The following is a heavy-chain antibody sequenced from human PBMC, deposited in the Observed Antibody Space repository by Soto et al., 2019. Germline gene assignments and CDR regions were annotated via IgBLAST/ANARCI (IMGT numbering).Heavy chain of an antibody. CDR3: AHSLTRSPGGYCDSTSCLDALDI. J-gene: IGHJ3*02. D-gene: IGHD2-2*03. Sequence: QITLKESGPTLVKPTQTLTLTCSFSGFSLSTSGVGVGWIRQPPGKALEWLALISWNDDKRYSPSLESRLTITKDSSKNLVVLTMTNTDPVDTATYYCAHSLTRSPGGYCDSTSCLDALDIWGQGTMVTVSS. CDR1: GFSLSTSGVG. V-gene: IGHV2-5*01. CDR2: ISWNDDK.